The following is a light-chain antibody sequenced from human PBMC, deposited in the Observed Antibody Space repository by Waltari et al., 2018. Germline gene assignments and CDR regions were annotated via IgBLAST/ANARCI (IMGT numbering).Light chain of an antibody. CDR1: QTVLYSSNNKNY. CDR3: QQYYNTPLT. CDR2: WAA. J-gene: IGKJ4*01. Sequence: IVMTQSPDSLAVSLGERATINCKSSQTVLYSSNNKNYLAWYQQKPIQPPKLLIYWAATRESGVPGRFSGSGSGTDFTLTISSLQAEDVAVYYCQQYYNTPLTFGGGTKVEIK. V-gene: IGKV4-1*01.